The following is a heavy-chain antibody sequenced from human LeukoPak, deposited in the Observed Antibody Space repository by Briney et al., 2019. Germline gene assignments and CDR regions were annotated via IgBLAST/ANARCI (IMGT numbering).Heavy chain of an antibody. CDR3: AREEGAAAGSDH. CDR2: IIPILGIA. CDR1: GGTFSSYA. D-gene: IGHD6-13*01. Sequence: VASVKVSCKASGGTFSSYAISWVRQAPGQGLEWVGRIIPILGIANYAQKFQGRVTITADQSTSTAYMELSSLRSEDTAVYYCAREEGAAAGSDHWGQGTLVTVSS. V-gene: IGHV1-69*04. J-gene: IGHJ4*02.